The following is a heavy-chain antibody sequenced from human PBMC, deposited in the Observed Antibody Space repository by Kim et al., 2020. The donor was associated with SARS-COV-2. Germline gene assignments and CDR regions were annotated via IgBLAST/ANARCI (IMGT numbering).Heavy chain of an antibody. V-gene: IGHV1-69*13. Sequence: SVKVSCKASGGTFSSYAISWVRQAPGQGLEWMGGIIPIFGTANYAQKFQGRVTITADESTSTAYMELSSLRSEDTAVYYCARAHYDSSGYYYPPYYYGMDVWGQGTTVTVSS. CDR1: GGTFSSYA. D-gene: IGHD3-22*01. CDR3: ARAHYDSSGYYYPPYYYGMDV. J-gene: IGHJ6*02. CDR2: IIPIFGTA.